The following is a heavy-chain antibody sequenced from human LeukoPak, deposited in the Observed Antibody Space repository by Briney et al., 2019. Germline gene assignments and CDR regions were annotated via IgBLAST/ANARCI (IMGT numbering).Heavy chain of an antibody. J-gene: IGHJ4*02. Sequence: GESLRLSCAASGFTFSSYWMHWVRQAPGKGLVWVSRITIDGSSTSYADSVKGRFTISRDNAKNTVYLQMNSLRAEDTAVYYCARDGRSHGAYPPRWGQGTVVTVS. CDR2: ITIDGSST. V-gene: IGHV3-74*01. D-gene: IGHD4-17*01. CDR3: ARDGRSHGAYPPR. CDR1: GFTFSSYW.